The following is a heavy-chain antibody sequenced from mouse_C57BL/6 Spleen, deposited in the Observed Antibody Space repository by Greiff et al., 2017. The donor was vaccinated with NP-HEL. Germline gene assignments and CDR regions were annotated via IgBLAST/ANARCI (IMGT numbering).Heavy chain of an antibody. J-gene: IGHJ3*01. CDR1: GFTFTDYY. CDR3: ASYGTAQAFAY. CDR2: IRNKANGYTT. Sequence: DVKLVESGGGLVQPGGSLSLSCAASGFTFTDYYMSWVRQPPGTGLEWLGFIRNKANGYTTEYSAYVKGRFTIYRDNSYSILYLQMYALRAEYSSTYSCASYGTAQAFAYWGQGTLVTVSA. D-gene: IGHD3-2*02. V-gene: IGHV7-3*01.